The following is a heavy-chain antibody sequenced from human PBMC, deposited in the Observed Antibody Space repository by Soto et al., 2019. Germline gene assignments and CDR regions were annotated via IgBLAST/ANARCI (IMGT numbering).Heavy chain of an antibody. CDR1: GFTFSSYD. J-gene: IGHJ2*01. V-gene: IGHV3-13*01. D-gene: IGHD2-15*01. CDR2: IGTAGDT. CDR3: ARDGRIRRPDWYFDL. Sequence: EVQLVESGGGLVQPGGSLRLSCAASGFTFSSYDMHWVRQATGKGLEWVSAIGTAGDTYYPGSVKGRFTISRENAKNSLYLQMNSLRAEDTAVYYCARDGRIRRPDWYFDLWGRGTLVTVSS.